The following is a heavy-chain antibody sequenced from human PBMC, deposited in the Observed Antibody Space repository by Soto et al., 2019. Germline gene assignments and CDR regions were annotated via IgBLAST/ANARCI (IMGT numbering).Heavy chain of an antibody. J-gene: IGHJ4*02. D-gene: IGHD2-15*01. CDR2: IYYSVSS. CDR3: ARHEYCSGSSCHAVDY. V-gene: IGHV4-59*08. CDR1: GASISSYY. Sequence: SETLSLTCTVSGASISSYYWSWIRQPPGKGLEWIGYIYYSVSSNYNPSLKSRVTISVDTSKNQFSLKLSSVTAADTAIYYCARHEYCSGSSCHAVDYWGQGTLVTVSS.